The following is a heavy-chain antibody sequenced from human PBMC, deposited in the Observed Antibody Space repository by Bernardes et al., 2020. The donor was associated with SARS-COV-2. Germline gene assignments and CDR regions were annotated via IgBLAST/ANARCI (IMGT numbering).Heavy chain of an antibody. CDR3: AKGSGSYYYFDY. J-gene: IGHJ4*02. D-gene: IGHD1-26*01. CDR2: ISGSGDAT. V-gene: IGHV3-23*01. Sequence: GGSLRLSCVASGFTFSSYVMRWVRQAPGKGLEWVSSISGSGDATYYADSVKGRFTISKDNSKNTLYLQMNSLRAEDTAIYYCAKGSGSYYYFDYWGQGTLVIVSS. CDR1: GFTFSSYV.